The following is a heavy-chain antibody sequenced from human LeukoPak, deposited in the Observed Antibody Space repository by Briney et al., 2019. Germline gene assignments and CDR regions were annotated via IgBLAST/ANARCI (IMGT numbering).Heavy chain of an antibody. J-gene: IGHJ4*02. V-gene: IGHV1-69-2*01. CDR2: VDPEDGET. D-gene: IGHD3-22*01. CDR3: LTFGLITTRDY. Sequence: ASVKVSCKASGYIFIDYYIHWVQQAPGNGLEWMGRVDPEDGETIYAEKFQGRVTMTADTSTDTAYMELSSLKSEDTAIYYCLTFGLITTRDYWGQGTLVTVSS. CDR1: GYIFIDYY.